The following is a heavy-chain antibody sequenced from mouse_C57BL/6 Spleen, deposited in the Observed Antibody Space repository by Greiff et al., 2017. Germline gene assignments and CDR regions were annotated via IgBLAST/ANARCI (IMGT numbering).Heavy chain of an antibody. CDR3: ARSNWDKDYFDY. D-gene: IGHD4-1*01. CDR1: GYAFSSSW. CDR2: IYPGDGDT. V-gene: IGHV1-82*01. Sequence: VQLQQSGPELVKPGASVKISCKASGYAFSSSWMNWVKQRPGKGLEWIGRIYPGDGDTNYNGKFKGKATLTADKSSSTAYMQLSSLTSEDSAVYCCARSNWDKDYFDYWGQGTTLTVSS. J-gene: IGHJ2*01.